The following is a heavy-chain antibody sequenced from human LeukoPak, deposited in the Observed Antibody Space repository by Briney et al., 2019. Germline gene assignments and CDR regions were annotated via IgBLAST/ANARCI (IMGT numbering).Heavy chain of an antibody. CDR3: AVRILDGDYAEPPFDY. V-gene: IGHV4-39*07. J-gene: IGHJ4*02. Sequence: SETLSLTCTVSGGSISSSSYYWGWIRQPPGKGLEWIGSIYYSGSTYYNPSLKSRVTISVDKSKNQFSLKLSSVTAADTAVYYCAVRILDGDYAEPPFDYWGQGTLVTVSS. CDR2: IYYSGST. CDR1: GGSISSSSYY. D-gene: IGHD4-17*01.